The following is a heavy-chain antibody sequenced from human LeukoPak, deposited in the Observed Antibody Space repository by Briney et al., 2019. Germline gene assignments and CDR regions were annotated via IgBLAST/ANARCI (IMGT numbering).Heavy chain of an antibody. Sequence: GGSLRLSCSASGFTFSTYWMHWVRQAPGKGLVWVSRINSDGSSTNYADSVKGRFTISRDNAKNTLYLQMNSLRTEDTAVYYCARAQYYDSTTAGGMDVWGQGTTVTVSS. CDR3: ARAQYYDSTTAGGMDV. J-gene: IGHJ6*02. CDR1: GFTFSTYW. CDR2: INSDGSST. V-gene: IGHV3-74*01. D-gene: IGHD3-22*01.